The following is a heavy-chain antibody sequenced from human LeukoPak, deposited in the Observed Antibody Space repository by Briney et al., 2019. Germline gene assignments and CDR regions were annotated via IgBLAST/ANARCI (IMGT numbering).Heavy chain of an antibody. CDR1: GFTFSNHA. CDR2: ISGSGRTT. D-gene: IGHD2-15*01. Sequence: RSGGSLRLSCVAPGFTFSNHAMSWVRQAPGKGLQWVSVISGSGRTTEYADSVKGRFTISRDNSKNTLSLQMNSLRVEDTAIYYCAKNVVVKRYFDYWGQGTLITVSS. J-gene: IGHJ4*02. CDR3: AKNVVVKRYFDY. V-gene: IGHV3-23*01.